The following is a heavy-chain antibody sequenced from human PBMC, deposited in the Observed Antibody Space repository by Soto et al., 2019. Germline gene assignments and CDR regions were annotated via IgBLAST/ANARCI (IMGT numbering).Heavy chain of an antibody. CDR2: IYYSGST. D-gene: IGHD3-3*01. J-gene: IGHJ6*02. Sequence: LSLTCTVSGGSISSGGYYWSWIRQHPGKGLEWIGYIYYSGSTYYNPSLKSRVTISVDTSKNQFSLKLSSVTAADTAVYYCARAPINYDFWSGYNYGMDVWGQGTTVTVSS. CDR1: GGSISSGGYY. CDR3: ARAPINYDFWSGYNYGMDV. V-gene: IGHV4-31*03.